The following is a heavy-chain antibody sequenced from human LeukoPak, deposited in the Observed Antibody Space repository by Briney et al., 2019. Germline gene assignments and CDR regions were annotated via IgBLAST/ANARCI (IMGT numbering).Heavy chain of an antibody. CDR2: ISGGGDKT. CDR1: GLTFSSQA. D-gene: IGHD3-22*01. J-gene: IGHJ4*02. Sequence: GGSLGLSCAASGLTFSSQAMSWVRQAPGKGLEWVSAISGGGDKTYYADSVKGRFTISRDNSKNTLYVQMNNLKVEDTAVYYCAKSAGYTSGSQHNFDYWGQGTLVTVSS. V-gene: IGHV3-23*01. CDR3: AKSAGYTSGSQHNFDY.